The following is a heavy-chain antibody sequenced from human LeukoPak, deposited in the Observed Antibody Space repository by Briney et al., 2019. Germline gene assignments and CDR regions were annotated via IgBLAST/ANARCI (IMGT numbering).Heavy chain of an antibody. Sequence: GASVKVSCKASGYTFTSYGISWVRQAPGQGLERMGWISAYNGNTNYAQKLQGRVTMTTDTSTSTAYMELRSLRSDDTAVYYCARDSCSSTSCYFYYYYYGMDVWGQGTTVTVSS. CDR2: ISAYNGNT. V-gene: IGHV1-18*01. D-gene: IGHD2-2*01. CDR3: ARDSCSSTSCYFYYYYYGMDV. CDR1: GYTFTSYG. J-gene: IGHJ6*02.